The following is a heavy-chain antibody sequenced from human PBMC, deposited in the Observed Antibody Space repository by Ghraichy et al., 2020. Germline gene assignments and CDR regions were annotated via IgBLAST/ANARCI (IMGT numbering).Heavy chain of an antibody. CDR2: IHYTGGT. D-gene: IGHD4-17*01. J-gene: IGHJ4*02. Sequence: SQTLSLTCTVSGVSIRSYYWSWVRQSPGKGLDYIGYIHYTGGTNCNPSLRSRVTISIDTSKNQFSLKMRTVTAADTAVYYCASALTGSTDSDFWGQGTLVTVSS. V-gene: IGHV4-59*01. CDR1: GVSIRSYY. CDR3: ASALTGSTDSDF.